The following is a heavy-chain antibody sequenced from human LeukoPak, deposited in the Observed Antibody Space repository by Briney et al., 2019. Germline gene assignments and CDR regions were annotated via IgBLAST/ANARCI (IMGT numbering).Heavy chain of an antibody. Sequence: SETLSLTCTVSGGSIGSSSYYWGWIRQPPGKGLEWIGSIFYTGSTYYNPSLKSRVTISVDTSKNQFSLKLSSVTAADTAVYYCARRVAADGFFDYWGQGTLVTVSS. D-gene: IGHD6-13*01. V-gene: IGHV4-39*01. J-gene: IGHJ4*02. CDR3: ARRVAADGFFDY. CDR2: IFYTGST. CDR1: GGSIGSSSYY.